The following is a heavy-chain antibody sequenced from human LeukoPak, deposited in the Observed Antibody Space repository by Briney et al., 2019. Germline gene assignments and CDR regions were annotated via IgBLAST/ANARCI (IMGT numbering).Heavy chain of an antibody. CDR3: ARGGTKTTPDFDS. D-gene: IGHD1-14*01. J-gene: IGHJ4*02. CDR2: TKQDGGDK. CDR1: GFTFTSYW. V-gene: IGHV3-7*01. Sequence: GGSLRLSCAASGFTFTSYWMSWVRQAPGKGLEWVATTKQDGGDKYYVDSAKGRFTISRDNAKNSLYLQMNSLRAEDTAVYFCARGGTKTTPDFDSWGQGTLVTVSS.